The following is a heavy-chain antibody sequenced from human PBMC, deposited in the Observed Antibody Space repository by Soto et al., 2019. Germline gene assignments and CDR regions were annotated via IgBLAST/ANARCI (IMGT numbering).Heavy chain of an antibody. D-gene: IGHD2-8*01. Sequence: GSQRLSCAPASVTVNIHAMSWVRQAPGKGLEWVSTIGSTDIYYADSVKGRFTISRDNSKDNLFLQMNSLRADDTAVYYCAKDHFKGNGVFDGFGVCGQGTMVTVSS. CDR3: AKDHFKGNGVFDGFGV. J-gene: IGHJ3*01. CDR1: SVTVNIHA. V-gene: IGHV3-23*01. CDR2: IGSTDI.